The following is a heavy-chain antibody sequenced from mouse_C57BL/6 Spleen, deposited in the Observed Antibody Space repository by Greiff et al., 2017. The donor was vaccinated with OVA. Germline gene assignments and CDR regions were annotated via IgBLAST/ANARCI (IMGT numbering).Heavy chain of an antibody. CDR2: ISDGGSYT. V-gene: IGHV5-4*01. Sequence: EVMLVESGGGLVKPGGSLKLSCAASGFTFSSYAMSWVRQTPEKRLEWVATISDGGSYTYYPDNVKGRFTISRDNAKNNRYLQMSHLESEDTAMYYCARDRRYNYVDYWGEGTTLTVSS. D-gene: IGHD2-14*01. CDR1: GFTFSSYA. CDR3: ARDRRYNYVDY. J-gene: IGHJ2*01.